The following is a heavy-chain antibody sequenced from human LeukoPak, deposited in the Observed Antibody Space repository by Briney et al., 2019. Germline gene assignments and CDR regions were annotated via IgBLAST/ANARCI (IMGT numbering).Heavy chain of an antibody. CDR3: ATDRGKGKWHPLDY. Sequence: ASVKVSCKASGYTFTGYYMHWVRQAPGQGLEWMGWINPNSGGTNYAQKFQGRVTMTEDTSTDTAYMELSSLRSEDTAVYYCATDRGKGKWHPLDYWGQGTLVTVSS. V-gene: IGHV1-2*02. J-gene: IGHJ4*02. D-gene: IGHD2-8*01. CDR2: INPNSGGT. CDR1: GYTFTGYY.